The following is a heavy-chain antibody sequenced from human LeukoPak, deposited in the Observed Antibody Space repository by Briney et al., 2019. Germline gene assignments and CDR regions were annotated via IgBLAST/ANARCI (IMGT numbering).Heavy chain of an antibody. D-gene: IGHD6-13*01. V-gene: IGHV3-30*04. CDR3: ASVRLRVYS. CDR1: GFTFSSYA. J-gene: IGHJ4*02. Sequence: GGSLRLSCSAYGFTFSSYAVQWVRQAPGRGVEWVAVIPYDGSNKYYGDSVKGRFTISRDNSKNTLYLQKNSLRAEDTAVYYWASVRLRVYSWGKGTLVTVSS. CDR2: IPYDGSNK.